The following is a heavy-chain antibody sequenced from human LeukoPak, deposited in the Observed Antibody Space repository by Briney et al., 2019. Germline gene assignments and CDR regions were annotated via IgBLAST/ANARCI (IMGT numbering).Heavy chain of an antibody. CDR2: IYHSGST. D-gene: IGHD3-3*01. CDR3: ARLLPAAIFGVGLKWFDP. J-gene: IGHJ5*02. V-gene: IGHV4-38-2*01. Sequence: SETLSLTCAVSGYSISSGYYWGWIRQPPGKGLEWIGSIYHSGSTYYNPSRKRRVTISVDTSTNQFSLKLSSVTAADTAVYYCARLLPAAIFGVGLKWFDPWGQGTLVTVSS. CDR1: GYSISSGYY.